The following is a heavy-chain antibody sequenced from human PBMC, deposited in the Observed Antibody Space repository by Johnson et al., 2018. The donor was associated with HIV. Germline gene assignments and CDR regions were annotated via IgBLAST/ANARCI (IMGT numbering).Heavy chain of an antibody. V-gene: IGHV3-66*01. CDR3: AKEHWVGATGDAFDI. Sequence: VQLVESGGGVVQPGRSLRLSCAASGFTFSDYYMSWMRQAPGQGLEWVSVIYSGGTTYYADSVKGRFTISRDNSKNTLYLQMNSLRAEDTAVYYCAKEHWVGATGDAFDIWGQG. CDR2: IYSGGTT. J-gene: IGHJ3*02. CDR1: GFTFSDYY. D-gene: IGHD1-26*01.